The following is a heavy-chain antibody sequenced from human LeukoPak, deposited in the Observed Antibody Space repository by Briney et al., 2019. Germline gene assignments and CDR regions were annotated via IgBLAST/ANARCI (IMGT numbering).Heavy chain of an antibody. J-gene: IGHJ4*02. D-gene: IGHD6-6*01. Sequence: GGSLRLSCAASGFTFSSYWMSWVRQAPGKGLEWVSYISSSSSTIYYADSVKGRFTISRDNAKNSLYLQMNSLRAEDTAVYYCVAARRSKGYYFDYWGQGTLVTVSS. CDR1: GFTFSSYW. CDR3: VAARRSKGYYFDY. V-gene: IGHV3-48*01. CDR2: ISSSSSTI.